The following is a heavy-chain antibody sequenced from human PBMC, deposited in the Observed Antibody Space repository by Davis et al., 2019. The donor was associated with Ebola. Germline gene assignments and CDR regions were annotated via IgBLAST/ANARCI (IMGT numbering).Heavy chain of an antibody. J-gene: IGHJ4*02. Sequence: PGGSLRLSCGASGFTFSTHAMSWVRQASGKGPEWVSLVTATSDVTQHTDSVKGRFTISRDNSRNTLYLQMNSLRAEDTAVYYCVKNYGDPTHFDYWGQGTQVTV. CDR1: GFTFSTHA. CDR2: VTATSDVT. D-gene: IGHD4-17*01. V-gene: IGHV3-23*01. CDR3: VKNYGDPTHFDY.